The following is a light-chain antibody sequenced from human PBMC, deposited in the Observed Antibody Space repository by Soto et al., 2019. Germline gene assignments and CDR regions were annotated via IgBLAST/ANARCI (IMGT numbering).Light chain of an antibody. CDR2: GAS. J-gene: IGKJ1*01. Sequence: MTHAPTTLSVSTHEGATFSCRASQSVGTKLAWYQQTRGQAPRLLIYGASNRATGVPARFSGSVSGTEFTLTISSLQSEDFAVYYCQQYSSWLWTFGQGTKVDI. V-gene: IGKV3-15*01. CDR1: QSVGTK. CDR3: QQYSSWLWT.